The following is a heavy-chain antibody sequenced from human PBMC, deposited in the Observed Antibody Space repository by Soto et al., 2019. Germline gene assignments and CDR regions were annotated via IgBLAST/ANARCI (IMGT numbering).Heavy chain of an antibody. D-gene: IGHD2-8*01. CDR3: ARDNGMAGSFDP. CDR2: ISFSSTTI. Sequence: QPGGSRRRSWAASGFAFSTYSMNWGRQAPGKGLERVSYISFSSTTIFYADSVSGRFTISRDKAKNSLYLQMNTLRDEDTAVYYCARDNGMAGSFDPWGQGTLVTVSS. V-gene: IGHV3-48*02. J-gene: IGHJ5*02. CDR1: GFAFSTYS.